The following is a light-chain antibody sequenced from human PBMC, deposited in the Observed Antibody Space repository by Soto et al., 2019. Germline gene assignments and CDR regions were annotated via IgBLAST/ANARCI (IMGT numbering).Light chain of an antibody. CDR3: QQSYSTPRT. V-gene: IGKV1-39*01. Sequence: DIQMTQSPSSVSASVGDRVNSTCRASQSISSYLNWYQQKPGKAPKLLIYAASSLQSGVPSRFSGSGSGTDFTLTISTLQPEDFATYYCQQSYSTPRTFGQGTKVDIK. CDR1: QSISSY. J-gene: IGKJ1*01. CDR2: AAS.